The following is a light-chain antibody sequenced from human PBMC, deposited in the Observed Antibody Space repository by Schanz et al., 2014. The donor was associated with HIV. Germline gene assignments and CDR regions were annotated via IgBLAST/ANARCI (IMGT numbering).Light chain of an antibody. J-gene: IGLJ2*01. CDR3: ISYTSDTVL. Sequence: QSALTQPASVSGSPGQSITISCTGTSSDVGADNSVSWYQQHPGRAPRLLVYDVTYRPSGVSNRFSGSKSDNTASLTISALQPEDEADYYCISYTSDTVLFGGGTKLTVL. CDR1: SSDVGADNS. V-gene: IGLV2-14*03. CDR2: DVT.